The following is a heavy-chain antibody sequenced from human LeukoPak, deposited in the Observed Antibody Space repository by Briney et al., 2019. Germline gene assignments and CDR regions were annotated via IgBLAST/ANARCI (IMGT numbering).Heavy chain of an antibody. J-gene: IGHJ4*02. V-gene: IGHV1-46*01. Sequence: GASVKVSCKASGYTFTSYYMHWVRQAPGQGLERMGIINPSGGSTSYAQKFQGRVTMTRDTSTSTVYMELSSLRSEDTAVYYCARARNSYAFDYWGQGTLVTVSS. CDR3: ARARNSYAFDY. CDR2: INPSGGST. D-gene: IGHD5-18*01. CDR1: GYTFTSYY.